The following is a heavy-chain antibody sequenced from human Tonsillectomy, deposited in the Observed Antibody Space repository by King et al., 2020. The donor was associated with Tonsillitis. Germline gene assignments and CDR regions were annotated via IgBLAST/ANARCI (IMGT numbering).Heavy chain of an antibody. D-gene: IGHD3-16*01. Sequence: VQLVESGGGLVKPGGSLRLSCAGSGFTFSNAWMNLVRQAPGKGLEWVGRIKTKNYGETTDYAEPVKGRFTISSDDSKSTLYLQMNSLKTEGTALYYCVTDWGSGSYVFAFDVWGQGTMDSVP. CDR1: GFTFSNAW. CDR3: VTDWGSGSYVFAFDV. J-gene: IGHJ3*01. CDR2: IKTKNYGETT. V-gene: IGHV3-15*01.